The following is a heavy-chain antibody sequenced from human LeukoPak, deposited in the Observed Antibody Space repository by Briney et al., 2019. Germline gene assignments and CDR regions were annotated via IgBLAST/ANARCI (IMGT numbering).Heavy chain of an antibody. V-gene: IGHV4-38-2*01. Sequence: KPSETLSLTCAVSGYSISSGYYWGWIRQPPGKGLEWIGSIYHSGSTYYNPSLKSRVTISVDTSKNQFSLKLSSVTAADTAVYYCARFKSTSCRFDPWGQGTLVTVSS. J-gene: IGHJ5*02. CDR2: IYHSGST. CDR1: GYSISSGYY. D-gene: IGHD2-2*01. CDR3: ARFKSTSCRFDP.